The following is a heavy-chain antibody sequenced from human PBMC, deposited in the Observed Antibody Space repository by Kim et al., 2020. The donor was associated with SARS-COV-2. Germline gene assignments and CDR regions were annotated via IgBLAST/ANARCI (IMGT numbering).Heavy chain of an antibody. Sequence: SETLSLTCTVSGGSISSTNSWWSWIRQHPGKGLEWIGYISYTGPAYSNPSLKSRPIMSVDPSNNQFSLILNSVTAADTAMYYCAKDHTSGSWYGLDYWGQGILVTVSS. CDR3: AKDHTSGSWYGLDY. CDR2: ISYTGPA. V-gene: IGHV4-31*03. J-gene: IGHJ4*02. D-gene: IGHD6-13*01. CDR1: GGSISSTNSW.